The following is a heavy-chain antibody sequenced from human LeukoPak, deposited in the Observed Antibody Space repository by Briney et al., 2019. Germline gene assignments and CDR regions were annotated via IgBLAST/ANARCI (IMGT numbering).Heavy chain of an antibody. CDR3: ARGLGFRPYRWFDP. CDR1: VGSFRGYY. Sequence: TSETLSLTCAVYVGSFRGYYWSCMRRPRGKGLEWIGEINHSGSTNYNPSLKSRVTISVDTSKNQFSLKLRSVTAADTAVYYCARGLGFRPYRWFDPWGQGTLVTVSS. D-gene: IGHD4-11*01. J-gene: IGHJ5*02. V-gene: IGHV4-34*01. CDR2: INHSGST.